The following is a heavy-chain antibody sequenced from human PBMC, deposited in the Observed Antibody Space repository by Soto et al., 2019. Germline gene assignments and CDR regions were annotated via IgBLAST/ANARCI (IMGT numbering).Heavy chain of an antibody. V-gene: IGHV3-53*01. CDR2: IYNGGST. J-gene: IGHJ4*02. CDR1: GFTVNSNY. D-gene: IGHD7-27*01. Sequence: EVQLVESGGGLIQPGGSLRLSCAASGFTVNSNYMSWVRQAPGKGLEWVSVIYNGGSTFYADSVKGRFTISRDNSKNTLYLQMNSLRAEDTAMYYCARDPTPLGIPQGFVYWGQGTLVTVSS. CDR3: ARDPTPLGIPQGFVY.